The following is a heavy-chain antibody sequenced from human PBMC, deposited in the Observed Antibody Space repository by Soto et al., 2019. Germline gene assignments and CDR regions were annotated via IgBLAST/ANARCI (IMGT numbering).Heavy chain of an antibody. J-gene: IGHJ6*02. D-gene: IGHD3-3*01. V-gene: IGHV3-11*01. CDR3: ARGITIFGVVTSPLYYGMDV. CDR1: GFTFSDYY. Sequence: GSLRLSCAASGFTFSDYYMSWIRQAPGKGLEWVSYISSSGSTIYYADSVKGRFTISRDNAKNSLYLQMNSLRAEDTAVYYCARGITIFGVVTSPLYYGMDVCGQGTTVTVS. CDR2: ISSSGSTI.